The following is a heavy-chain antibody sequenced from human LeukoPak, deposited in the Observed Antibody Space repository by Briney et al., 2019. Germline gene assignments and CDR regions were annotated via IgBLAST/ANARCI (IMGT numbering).Heavy chain of an antibody. CDR3: AREYDFWSGYSGNHDAFDI. Sequence: GGSLRLSCAASGFTFSSHDMHWVRQATGKGLEWVSTIGTAGDTYYPGSVKGRFTISRENAKNSLYLQMNTLKAGDTAVYYCAREYDFWSGYSGNHDAFDIWGQGTMVTVSS. CDR2: IGTAGDT. V-gene: IGHV3-13*01. J-gene: IGHJ3*02. D-gene: IGHD3-3*01. CDR1: GFTFSSHD.